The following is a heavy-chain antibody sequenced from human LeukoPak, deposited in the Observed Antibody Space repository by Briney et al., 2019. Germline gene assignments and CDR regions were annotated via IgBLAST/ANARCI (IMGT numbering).Heavy chain of an antibody. CDR1: GGSISSSSYY. V-gene: IGHV4-39*07. J-gene: IGHJ5*02. CDR2: IYYSGST. D-gene: IGHD5/OR15-5a*01. Sequence: SETLSLTCTVSGGSISSSSYYWGWIRPPPGKGLEWIGSIYYSGSTYYNPSLKSRVTISVDPSKNQFSLKLSSVTAADTAVYYCARSTITPFNWFDPWGQGTLGTASS. CDR3: ARSTITPFNWFDP.